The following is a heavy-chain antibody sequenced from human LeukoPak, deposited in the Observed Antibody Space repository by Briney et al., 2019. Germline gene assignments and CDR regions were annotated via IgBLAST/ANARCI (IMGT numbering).Heavy chain of an antibody. CDR3: ARVKIAVAGTRFDY. J-gene: IGHJ4*02. CDR1: GYTFTGYY. V-gene: IGHV1-2*02. CDR2: INPNSGGT. Sequence: GASVKVSCKASGYTFTGYYMHWVRQAPGQGLEWMGWINPNSGGTNYAQKFQGRVTMTRDTSISTAYMELSRLRSDDTAVYYCARVKIAVAGTRFDYWGQGTLVTVSS. D-gene: IGHD6-19*01.